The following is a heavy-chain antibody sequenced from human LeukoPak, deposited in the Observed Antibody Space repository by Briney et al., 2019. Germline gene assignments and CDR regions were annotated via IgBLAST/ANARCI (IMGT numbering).Heavy chain of an antibody. CDR2: ISAYNGNT. Sequence: GASVKVSCKASGYTLTSYGISWVRQAPGQGLEWMGWISAYNGNTNYAQKLQGRVTMTTDTSTSTAYMELRSLRSDDTAVYYCASPSLGYCSGGSCQYYYYYGMDVWGQGTTVTVSS. J-gene: IGHJ6*02. CDR3: ASPSLGYCSGGSCQYYYYYGMDV. V-gene: IGHV1-18*01. D-gene: IGHD2-15*01. CDR1: GYTLTSYG.